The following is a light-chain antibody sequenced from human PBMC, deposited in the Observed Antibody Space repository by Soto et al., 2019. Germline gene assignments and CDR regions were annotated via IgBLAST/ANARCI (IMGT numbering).Light chain of an antibody. CDR1: QSVSSSF. J-gene: IGKJ1*01. CDR3: QQYVTSSWT. CDR2: GAS. V-gene: IGKV3-20*01. Sequence: EIVLTQSPGTLSLSPGERATLSCRASQSVSSSFLAWYQQRPGQSPRLIIYGASSRATGIPDRFSGSGSGTDFTLTIIRLDLEDSAFYYCQQYVTSSWTFGQGTKVDIK.